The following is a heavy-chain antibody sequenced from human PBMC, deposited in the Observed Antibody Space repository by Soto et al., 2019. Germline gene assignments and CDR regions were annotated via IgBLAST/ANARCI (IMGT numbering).Heavy chain of an antibody. Sequence: EVHLVESGGGLVQPGGSLRLSCAVSGFSFTNYDMNWVRQAPGKGLEWIAYIGLSGDTIYYADSVKGRFTISRDHAKTSLELQMNSLRADDTALYYCARESFSASPNFFDYWGRGTQVTVSS. V-gene: IGHV3-48*03. J-gene: IGHJ4*02. CDR2: IGLSGDTI. D-gene: IGHD3-16*01. CDR3: ARESFSASPNFFDY. CDR1: GFSFTNYD.